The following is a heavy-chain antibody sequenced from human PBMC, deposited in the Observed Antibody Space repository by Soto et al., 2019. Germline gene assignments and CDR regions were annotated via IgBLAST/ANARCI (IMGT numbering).Heavy chain of an antibody. Sequence: GGSLRLSCAASGFTFSNAWMSWVRQAPGKGLEWVGRIKSKTDGGTTDYAAPVKGRFTISRDDSKNTLYLQMNSLKTEDTAVYYCTTARYYDFWSGYNYFDYWGQGTLVTVSS. CDR2: IKSKTDGGTT. J-gene: IGHJ4*02. CDR1: GFTFSNAW. V-gene: IGHV3-15*01. CDR3: TTARYYDFWSGYNYFDY. D-gene: IGHD3-3*01.